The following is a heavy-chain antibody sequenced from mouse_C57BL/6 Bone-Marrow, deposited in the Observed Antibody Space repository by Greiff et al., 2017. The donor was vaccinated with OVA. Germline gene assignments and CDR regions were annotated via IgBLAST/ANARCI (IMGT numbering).Heavy chain of an antibody. V-gene: IGHV1-59*01. D-gene: IGHD1-1*01. CDR1: GYTFTSYW. Sequence: QVQLQQPGAELVRPGTSVKLSCKASGYTFTSYWMHWVKQRPGQGLEWIGVIDPSDSYTNYNQKFKGKATLTVDTSSSTAYMQLSSLTSEDSAVYYCAGGYGSSYTRFYYFDYWGQGTTLTVSS. CDR3: AGGYGSSYTRFYYFDY. CDR2: IDPSDSYT. J-gene: IGHJ2*01.